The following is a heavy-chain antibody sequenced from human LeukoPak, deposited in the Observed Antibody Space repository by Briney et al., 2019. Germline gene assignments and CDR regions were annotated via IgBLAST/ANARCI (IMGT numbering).Heavy chain of an antibody. CDR1: GGSISSSNS. CDR3: ARRTSGWYGIDY. Sequence: PSETLSLTCVVSGGSISSSNSWSWVRQPPGKGLEWIGEIYHSGSTSYNPSLKSRVTMSVDKSKNQFSLNLSSVTAADTAVYYCARRTSGWYGIDYWGQGTLVTVSS. V-gene: IGHV4-4*02. J-gene: IGHJ4*02. CDR2: IYHSGST. D-gene: IGHD6-19*01.